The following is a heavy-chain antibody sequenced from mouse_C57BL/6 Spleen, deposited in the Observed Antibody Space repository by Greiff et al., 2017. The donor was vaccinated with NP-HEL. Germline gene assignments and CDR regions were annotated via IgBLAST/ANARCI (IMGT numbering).Heavy chain of an antibody. Sequence: EVKLMESGGDLVKPGGSLKLSCAASGFTFSSYGMSWVRQTPDKRLEWVATISSGGSYTYYPDSVKGRFTISRDNAKNTLYLQMSSLKSEDTAMYYCARRDSNYGWYFDVRGTGTTVTVSS. CDR3: ARRDSNYGWYFDV. V-gene: IGHV5-6*02. CDR2: ISSGGSYT. D-gene: IGHD2-5*01. J-gene: IGHJ1*03. CDR1: GFTFSSYG.